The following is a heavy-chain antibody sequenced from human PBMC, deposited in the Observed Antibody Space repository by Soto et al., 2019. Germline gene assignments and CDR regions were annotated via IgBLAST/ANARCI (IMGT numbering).Heavy chain of an antibody. V-gene: IGHV3-23*01. CDR3: AKVPHYYDFWSGYPLFDY. D-gene: IGHD3-3*01. CDR1: GFTFSSYA. J-gene: IGHJ4*02. CDR2: ISGSGGST. Sequence: GGSLRLSCAASGFTFSSYAMSWVRQAPGKGLEWVSAISGSGGSTYYADSVKGRFTISRDNSKNTLYLQMNSLRAEDTAVYYCAKVPHYYDFWSGYPLFDYWGQGTLVTVS.